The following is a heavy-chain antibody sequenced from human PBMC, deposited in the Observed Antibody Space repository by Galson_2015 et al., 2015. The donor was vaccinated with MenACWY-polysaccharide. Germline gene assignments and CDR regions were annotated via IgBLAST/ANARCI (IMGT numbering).Heavy chain of an antibody. V-gene: IGHV3-23*01. CDR3: TKDHGGSGWTNDY. D-gene: IGHD6-19*01. CDR2: ITGSGGDT. Sequence: SLRLSCAASGFTFSSYNMRWVRQAPARGLEWVSAITGSGGDTFYTDSVRGRFTISRDNARNTPYLQMNSLSAEDTAVYYCTKDHGGSGWTNDYWGQGTLVTVSS. J-gene: IGHJ4*02. CDR1: GFTFSSYN.